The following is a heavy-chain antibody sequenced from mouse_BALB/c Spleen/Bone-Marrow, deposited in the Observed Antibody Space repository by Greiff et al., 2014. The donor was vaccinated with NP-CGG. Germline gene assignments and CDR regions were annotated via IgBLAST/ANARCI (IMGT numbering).Heavy chain of an antibody. CDR2: IDPANGNA. CDR1: GFNIKDTY. CDR3: TGGDPLYAMDY. V-gene: IGHV14-3*02. J-gene: IGHJ4*01. Sequence: VQLKESGAELAKPGASVNLSCTASGFNIKDTYMHWVKQRPEQGLEWIGWIDPANGNAKYDPNFQDKATITADTSSNTSYLHLRSMTSKETAVYYCTGGDPLYAMDYWGQGTSVTVSS.